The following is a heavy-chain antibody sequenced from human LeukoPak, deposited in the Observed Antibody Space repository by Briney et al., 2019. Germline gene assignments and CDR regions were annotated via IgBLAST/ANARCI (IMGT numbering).Heavy chain of an antibody. J-gene: IGHJ4*02. Sequence: GGSLRLSCAASGFTFSTHSMNWVRQAPGKGLEWVSCISSSSSDIKYADSVKGRFTISRDNAKNSLYLQLHNLRAEDTAVYYCAKNGEEFDYWGQGTLVTVSS. CDR1: GFTFSTHS. CDR2: ISSSSSDI. CDR3: AKNGEEFDY. V-gene: IGHV3-21*01. D-gene: IGHD4-17*01.